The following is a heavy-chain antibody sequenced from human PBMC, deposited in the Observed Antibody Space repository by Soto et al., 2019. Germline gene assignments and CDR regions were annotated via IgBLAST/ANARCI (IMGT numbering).Heavy chain of an antibody. CDR3: ATEGGITMVRGAPHYYYYGMDV. D-gene: IGHD3-10*01. Sequence: GASVKVSCKVSGYTLTEFSMHWVRQAPGKGLEWMGGFDPEDGETIYAQKFQGRVTMTEDTSTDTAYMELSSLRSEDTAVYYCATEGGITMVRGAPHYYYYGMDVWGQGTTVTVSS. J-gene: IGHJ6*02. V-gene: IGHV1-24*01. CDR2: FDPEDGET. CDR1: GYTLTEFS.